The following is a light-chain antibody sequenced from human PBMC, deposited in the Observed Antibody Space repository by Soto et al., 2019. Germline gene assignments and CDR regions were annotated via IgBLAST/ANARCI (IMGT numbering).Light chain of an antibody. CDR2: KVS. CDR1: QSLIHSDGNTH. V-gene: IGKV2-30*02. CDR3: MQGTHWPWT. Sequence: DVVMTQSPLSLPVTLGQPASISCRSSQSLIHSDGNTHLNWFQQRPGQSPRRLIYKVSDRDSGVPDRFSGSGSGTDFTLKISRVEAEDFGVYYCMQGTHWPWTFGQGTEVEIK. J-gene: IGKJ1*01.